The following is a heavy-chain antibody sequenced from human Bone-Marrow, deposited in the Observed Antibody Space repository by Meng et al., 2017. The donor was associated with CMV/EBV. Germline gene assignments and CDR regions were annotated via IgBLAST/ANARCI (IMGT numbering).Heavy chain of an antibody. J-gene: IGHJ4*02. CDR1: YTFTTYD. CDR2: MNPNSGNT. V-gene: IGHV1-8*01. CDR3: AIAADIVVVPAAIAGGY. D-gene: IGHD2-2*01. Sequence: YTFTTYDINWLRQATGQGLEWMGWMNPNSGNTGYAQKFQGRVTMTRNTSISTAYMELSSLRSEDTAVYYCAIAADIVVVPAAIAGGYWGQGTLVTVSS.